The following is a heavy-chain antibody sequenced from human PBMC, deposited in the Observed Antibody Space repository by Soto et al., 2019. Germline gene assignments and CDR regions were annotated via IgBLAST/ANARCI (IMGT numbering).Heavy chain of an antibody. CDR2: IYYSGST. J-gene: IGHJ3*02. D-gene: IGHD2-2*01. CDR1: GGSISSYY. V-gene: IGHV4-59*01. Sequence: SETLSLTCTVSGGSISSYYWSWIRQPPGKGLEWIGYIYYSGSTNYNPSLKSRVTISVDTSKNQFSLKLSSVTAADTAVYYCARLFPAANNDAFDIWGQGTLVTVAS. CDR3: ARLFPAANNDAFDI.